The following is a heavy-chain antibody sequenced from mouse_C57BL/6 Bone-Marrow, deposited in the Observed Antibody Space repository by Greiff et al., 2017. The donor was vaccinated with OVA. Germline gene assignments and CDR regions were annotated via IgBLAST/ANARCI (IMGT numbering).Heavy chain of an antibody. D-gene: IGHD1-1*01. CDR2: INPNNGGT. Sequence: EVKLEESGPELVKPGASVKIPCKASGYTFTDYNMDWVKQSHGKSLEWIGDINPNNGGTIYNQKFKGKATLTVDKSSSTAYMELRSLTSEDTAVYYCAKRDYYGTFAYWGQGTLVTVSA. CDR1: GYTFTDYN. J-gene: IGHJ3*01. V-gene: IGHV1-18*01. CDR3: AKRDYYGTFAY.